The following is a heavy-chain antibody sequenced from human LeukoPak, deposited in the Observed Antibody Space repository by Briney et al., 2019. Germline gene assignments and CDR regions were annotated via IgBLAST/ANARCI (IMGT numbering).Heavy chain of an antibody. Sequence: PGGSLRLSCAASGFTFSNYWMTWVRQAPGKGLKWVAHVKPDGSEKSYVDSVKGRFTISRDNAQNSLYLQMNSLRAEDTAVYYCARDRGYYVFDYWGQGTLVTVSS. D-gene: IGHD3-22*01. J-gene: IGHJ4*02. CDR3: ARDRGYYVFDY. V-gene: IGHV3-7*01. CDR2: VKPDGSEK. CDR1: GFTFSNYW.